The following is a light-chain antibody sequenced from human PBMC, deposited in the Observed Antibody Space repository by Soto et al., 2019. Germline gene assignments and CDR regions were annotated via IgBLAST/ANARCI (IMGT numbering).Light chain of an antibody. CDR3: CSYAGNSILV. CDR1: SSDVGTYKL. J-gene: IGLJ3*02. Sequence: QSVLTQPASVSGSPGQSIVISCTGTSSDVGTYKLVSWNQHHPGKAPKLLIHEGTKRPSGVSNRFSGSKSGNTASLTISGLQAEDEADYYCCSYAGNSILVFGGGTKLTVL. V-gene: IGLV2-23*01. CDR2: EGT.